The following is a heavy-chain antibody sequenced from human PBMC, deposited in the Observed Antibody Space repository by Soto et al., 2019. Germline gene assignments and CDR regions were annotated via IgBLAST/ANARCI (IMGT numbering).Heavy chain of an antibody. V-gene: IGHV4-39*01. J-gene: IGHJ4*02. CDR2: IYYSGST. Sequence: PSETLSLTCTVSGGSISSSSYYWGWIRQPPGKGLEWIGNIYYSGSTYYNPSLKSRVTISVDTSKNQFSLKLSSVTAADTAVYYCASYCSGGRCYTGHLGELSLSRLGNEYFDYWGQGTLVTSPQ. CDR3: ASYCSGGRCYTGHLGELSLSRLGNEYFDY. CDR1: GGSISSSSYY. D-gene: IGHD2-15*01.